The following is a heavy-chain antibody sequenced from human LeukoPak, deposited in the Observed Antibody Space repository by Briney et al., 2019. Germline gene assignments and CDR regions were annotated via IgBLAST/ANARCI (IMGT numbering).Heavy chain of an antibody. D-gene: IGHD3-3*01. J-gene: IGHJ4*02. CDR2: ISYDGSNK. Sequence: GGSLRLSCAASGFTFSSYAMHWVRQAPGKGLEWVAVISYDGSNKYYADSVKGRFTISRDNAKNSLYLQMNSLRAEDTAVYYCARDLRITIFGVVNNNFDYWGQGTLVTVSS. CDR3: ARDLRITIFGVVNNNFDY. CDR1: GFTFSSYA. V-gene: IGHV3-30-3*01.